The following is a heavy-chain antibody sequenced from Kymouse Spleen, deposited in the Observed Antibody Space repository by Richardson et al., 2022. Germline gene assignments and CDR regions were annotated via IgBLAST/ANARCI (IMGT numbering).Heavy chain of an antibody. V-gene: IGHV4-61*01. Sequence: QVQLQESGPGLVKPSETLSLTCTVSGGSVSSGSYYWSWIRQPPGKGLEWIGYIYYSGSTNYNPSLKSRVTISVDTSKNQFSLKLSSVTAADTAVYYCARVLYSSGWHYYFDYWGQGTLVTVSS. J-gene: IGHJ4*02. D-gene: IGHD6-19*01. CDR2: IYYSGST. CDR1: GGSVSSGSYY. CDR3: ARVLYSSGWHYYFDY.